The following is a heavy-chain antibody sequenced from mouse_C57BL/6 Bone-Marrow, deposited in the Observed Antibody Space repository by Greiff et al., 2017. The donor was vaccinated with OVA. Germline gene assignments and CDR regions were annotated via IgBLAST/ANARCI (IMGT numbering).Heavy chain of an antibody. V-gene: IGHV14-4*01. CDR3: TSYGNYWFAY. CDR2: IYPENGDT. J-gene: IGHJ3*01. D-gene: IGHD2-1*01. CDR1: GFNIKDDY. Sequence: EVQVVESGAELVRPGASVKLSCTASGFNIKDDYMHWVKQRPEQGLEWIGWIYPENGDTEYASKFQGKATITADTSSSTAYLQLSSLTSEDTAVYYCTSYGNYWFAYWGQGTMVTVSA.